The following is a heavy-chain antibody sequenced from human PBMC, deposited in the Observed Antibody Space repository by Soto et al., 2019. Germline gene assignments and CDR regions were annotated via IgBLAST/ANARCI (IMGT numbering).Heavy chain of an antibody. V-gene: IGHV3-53*01. CDR3: ARDSLDNPTIFGVVYHLGRHV. J-gene: IGHJ6*01. D-gene: IGHD3-3*01. CDR1: GFTVSSNY. Sequence: EVQLVESGGGLIQAGGSLRLSCAGSGFTVSSNYMTWVRQAPGKGLEWVSVIHSDGSTYYGDSVKGRFTISRDNSKIHLYPQMNSLRAEDTAVYYCARDSLDNPTIFGVVYHLGRHVWGQGITVTVSS. CDR2: IHSDGST.